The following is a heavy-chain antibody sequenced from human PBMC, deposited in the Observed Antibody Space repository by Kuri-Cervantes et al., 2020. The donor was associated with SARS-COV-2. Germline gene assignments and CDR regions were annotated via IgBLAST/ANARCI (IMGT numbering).Heavy chain of an antibody. CDR2: IIPIFGTA. Sequence: SVKVSCKTSGYTFTSYGTTWVRQAPGQGLEWMGWIIPIFGTANYAQKFKGRVTITTDESTSTAYMELSSLRSEDTAVYYCARGWPYSGYARGFDYWGQGTLVTVSS. CDR1: GYTFTSYG. D-gene: IGHD5-12*01. J-gene: IGHJ4*02. CDR3: ARGWPYSGYARGFDY. V-gene: IGHV1-69*05.